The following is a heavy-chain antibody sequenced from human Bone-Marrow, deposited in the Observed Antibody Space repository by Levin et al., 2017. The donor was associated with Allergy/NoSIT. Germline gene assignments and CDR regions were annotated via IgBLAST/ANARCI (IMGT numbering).Heavy chain of an antibody. J-gene: IGHJ4*02. CDR3: ARAEAWDSGNSWYYFDS. Sequence: GESLKISCKGSGYTFTSYDINWVRQATGQGLEWMGWMNPNSGNTGYAQKFQGRVTMTRNTSITTAYMELSSLTSEDTAVYYCARAEAWDSGNSWYYFDSWGQGTLVTVSS. D-gene: IGHD6-13*01. CDR2: MNPNSGNT. CDR1: GYTFTSYD. V-gene: IGHV1-8*01.